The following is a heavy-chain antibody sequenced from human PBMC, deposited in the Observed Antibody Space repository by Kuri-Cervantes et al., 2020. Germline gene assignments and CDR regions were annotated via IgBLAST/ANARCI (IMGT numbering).Heavy chain of an antibody. J-gene: IGHJ5*02. Sequence: SVKVSCKASVGIFSSYGISWVRQAPGQGPEWMGGIIPVFGTANYAQQFQGRVTITADESTSTAYMELSSLRSEDTAVYYCARAPYCSSTSCYAGPRYNWFDPWGQGTLVTVSS. CDR1: VGIFSSYG. CDR2: IIPVFGTA. D-gene: IGHD2-2*01. CDR3: ARAPYCSSTSCYAGPRYNWFDP. V-gene: IGHV1-69*13.